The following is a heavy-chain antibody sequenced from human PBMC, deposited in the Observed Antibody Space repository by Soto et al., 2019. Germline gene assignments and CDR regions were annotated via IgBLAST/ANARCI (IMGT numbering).Heavy chain of an antibody. D-gene: IGHD3-10*02. CDR2: ISGSGGST. J-gene: IGHJ4*02. V-gene: IGHV3-23*01. CDR3: ANVPHSADDY. Sequence: GGSLRLSCAASGFTFIRYAMSWVRQAPGKGLEWVSAISGSGGSTYYADSVKGRFTISRDNSKNTLYLQMNSLRAEDTAVYYCANVPHSADDYWGQGTLVTVSS. CDR1: GFTFIRYA.